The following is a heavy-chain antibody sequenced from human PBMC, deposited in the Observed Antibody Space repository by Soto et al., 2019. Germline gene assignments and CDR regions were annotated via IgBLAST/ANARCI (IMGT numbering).Heavy chain of an antibody. Sequence: VGSLRLSCAASGFTFSSYGMHWVRQAPGKGLEWVAVISYDGSNKYYADSVKGRFTISRDNSKNTLYLQMNSLRAEDTAVYYCAKEIHVDTAYGMDVWGQGTTVTVSS. CDR1: GFTFSSYG. D-gene: IGHD5-18*01. CDR2: ISYDGSNK. CDR3: AKEIHVDTAYGMDV. J-gene: IGHJ6*02. V-gene: IGHV3-30*18.